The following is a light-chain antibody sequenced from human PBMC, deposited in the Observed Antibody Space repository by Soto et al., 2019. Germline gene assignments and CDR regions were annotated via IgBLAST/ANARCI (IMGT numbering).Light chain of an antibody. CDR1: SSNIGSNY. J-gene: IGLJ1*01. CDR3: AAWDDSLSGHNYV. CDR2: RNN. Sequence: QSVLTHPPSASGTHGQRVPISYSGSSSNIGSNYVYWYQQLPGTAPKLLIYRNNQRPSGVPDRFSGSKSGTSASLAISGLRSEDEADYYCAAWDDSLSGHNYVFGTGPKVTVL. V-gene: IGLV1-47*01.